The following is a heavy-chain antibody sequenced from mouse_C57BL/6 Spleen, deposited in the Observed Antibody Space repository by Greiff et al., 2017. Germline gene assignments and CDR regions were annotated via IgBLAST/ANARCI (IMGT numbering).Heavy chain of an antibody. V-gene: IGHV1-52*01. CDR1: GYTFTSYW. D-gene: IGHD1-1*01. J-gene: IGHJ3*01. Sequence: QVQLQQPGAELVRPGSSVKLSCKASGYTFTSYWMHWVKQRPIQGLEWIGNIDPSDSETHYNQKFKDKATLTVDKSSSTAYMQLSSLTSEDSAVYYCAPYYYGSAFAYWGQGTLVTVSA. CDR3: APYYYGSAFAY. CDR2: IDPSDSET.